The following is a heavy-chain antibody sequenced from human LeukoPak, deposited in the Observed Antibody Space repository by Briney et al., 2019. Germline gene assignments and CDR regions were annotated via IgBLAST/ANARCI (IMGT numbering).Heavy chain of an antibody. J-gene: IGHJ4*02. CDR2: IKQDGSEK. Sequence: GGSLRLSCAASGFTFSSYWMSWVRQAPGKGLEWVANIKQDGSEKYYVDSVKGRFTISRDNARNSLYLQMNSLRAEDTAVYYCARDRYYYDSSGYMGFDYWGQGTLVTVSS. D-gene: IGHD3-22*01. V-gene: IGHV3-7*01. CDR1: GFTFSSYW. CDR3: ARDRYYYDSSGYMGFDY.